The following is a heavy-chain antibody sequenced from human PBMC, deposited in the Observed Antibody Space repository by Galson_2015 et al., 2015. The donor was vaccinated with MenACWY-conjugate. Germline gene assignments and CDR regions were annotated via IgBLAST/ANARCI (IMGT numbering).Heavy chain of an antibody. J-gene: IGHJ4*02. CDR3: AKGGPYSTSQFGC. V-gene: IGHV3-23*01. CDR1: GFTFSSYA. Sequence: SLRLSCAASGFTFSSYAMSWVRQAPGKGLEWVSTISASAASTYYADYVKGRFTISRDNSKNTLYLQMNSLRAEDTALYYCAKGGPYSTSQFGCWGQGTLVTVSS. D-gene: IGHD6-13*01. CDR2: ISASAAST.